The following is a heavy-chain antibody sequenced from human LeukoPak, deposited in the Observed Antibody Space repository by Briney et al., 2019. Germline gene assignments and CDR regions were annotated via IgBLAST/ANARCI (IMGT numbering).Heavy chain of an antibody. J-gene: IGHJ4*02. CDR2: ISYDGSNK. D-gene: IGHD3-3*01. Sequence: GGSLRLSCAASGFTFSSYGMHWVRQAPGKGLEWVAVISYDGSNKYYADSVKGRFTISRDNSKNTLYLQMNSLRAEDTAVYYCAKAYDRQPRNYFDYWGQGTLVTVSS. CDR3: AKAYDRQPRNYFDY. V-gene: IGHV3-30*18. CDR1: GFTFSSYG.